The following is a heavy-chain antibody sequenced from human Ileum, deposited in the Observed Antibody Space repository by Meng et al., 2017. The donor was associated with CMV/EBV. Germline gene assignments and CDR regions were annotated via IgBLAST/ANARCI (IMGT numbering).Heavy chain of an antibody. Sequence: DVQFVGAGGGWVQPWGSLRLAFAASGFSGSNKYLSWVRQAPGKGLEWVSVIYSGGSTYYADSVKGRFTISRDNSKNTLFLQMNSLRADDTAVYYCARDESSYSSGWEFDSWGQGTLVTVSS. CDR2: IYSGGST. CDR1: GFSGSNKY. J-gene: IGHJ4*02. CDR3: ARDESSYSSGWEFDS. D-gene: IGHD3-22*01. V-gene: IGHV3-53*01.